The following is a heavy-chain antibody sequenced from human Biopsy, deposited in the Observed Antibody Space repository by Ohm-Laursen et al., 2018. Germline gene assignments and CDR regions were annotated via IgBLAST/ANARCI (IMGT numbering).Heavy chain of an antibody. CDR2: INPKSGGT. CDR1: GYTFTGYY. D-gene: IGHD3-9*01. CDR3: AIDGNDFLTDYLKIDQ. J-gene: IGHJ4*02. V-gene: IGHV1-2*02. Sequence: SVKVSCEASGYTFTGYYLHWVRQAPGQGLEWMGWINPKSGGTHYLEKFRGRVTMTRDTSISTAYMEVSSLRSDDTAVYYCAIDGNDFLTDYLKIDQWGQGTLVTVSS.